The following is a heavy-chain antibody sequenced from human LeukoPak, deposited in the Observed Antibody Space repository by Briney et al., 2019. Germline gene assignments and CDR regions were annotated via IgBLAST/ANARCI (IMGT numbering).Heavy chain of an antibody. D-gene: IGHD2-2*01. CDR2: TYYSGST. Sequence: PSETLSLTCTVSGGSISSGGYYWSWIRQHPGKGLEWIGYTYYSGSTYYNPSLKSRVTISVDTSKNQFSLKLSSVTAADTAVYYCVGYQLPQKQNWFDPWGQGTLVTVSS. CDR3: VGYQLPQKQNWFDP. J-gene: IGHJ5*02. V-gene: IGHV4-31*03. CDR1: GGSISSGGYY.